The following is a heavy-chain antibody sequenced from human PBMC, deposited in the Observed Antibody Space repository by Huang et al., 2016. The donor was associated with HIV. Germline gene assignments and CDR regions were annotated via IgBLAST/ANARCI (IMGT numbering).Heavy chain of an antibody. Sequence: QVQLVQSGAEVKTPGSSVKVSCKASGCSFSKYAISWVRQAPGQGLEWMGGIIPMFGTPNYARKFQCRDTITEDDSTSTTYVEVSILRSEDTALYYCAWGQLGSYGDYDVLYWGQGTLVTVSS. J-gene: IGHJ4*02. CDR1: GCSFSKYA. CDR2: IIPMFGTP. CDR3: AWGQLGSYGDYDVLY. D-gene: IGHD4-17*01. V-gene: IGHV1-69*13.